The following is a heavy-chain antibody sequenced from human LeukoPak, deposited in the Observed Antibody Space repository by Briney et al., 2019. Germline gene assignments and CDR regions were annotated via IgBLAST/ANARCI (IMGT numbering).Heavy chain of an antibody. CDR3: ARSYGSGSTFDY. CDR2: IIPILGIA. Sequence: ASVKVSCKASGGTFSSYAISWVRQAPGQGLKWMGRIIPILGIANYAQKFQGRVTITADKSTSTAYMELSSLRSEDTAVYYCARSYGSGSTFDYWGQGTLVTVSS. CDR1: GGTFSSYA. J-gene: IGHJ4*02. V-gene: IGHV1-69*04. D-gene: IGHD3-10*01.